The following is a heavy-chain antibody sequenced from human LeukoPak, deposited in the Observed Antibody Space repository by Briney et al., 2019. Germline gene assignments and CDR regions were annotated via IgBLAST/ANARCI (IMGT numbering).Heavy chain of an antibody. V-gene: IGHV3-23*01. J-gene: IGHJ2*01. CDR1: GFAFSTYP. CDR2: ITGSGDDT. CDR3: AKIAVVQYWFFDL. D-gene: IGHD2-15*01. Sequence: GGSLRLSCAASGFAFSTYPMTWVRQAPGKGLEWVSSITGSGDDTYHADSAKGRFTISRDNSKNTLYLQMNSLRAEDTAVYYCAKIAVVQYWFFDLWGRGTLVTVSS.